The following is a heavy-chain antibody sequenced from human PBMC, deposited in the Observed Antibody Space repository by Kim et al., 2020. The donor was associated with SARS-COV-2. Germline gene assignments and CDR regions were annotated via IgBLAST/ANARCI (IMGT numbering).Heavy chain of an antibody. Sequence: SGKGRFTISRDNAKNTLYLQMNSLRAEDTAVYYCAKDSYYYGSGSSRFDPWGQGTLVTVSS. D-gene: IGHD3-10*01. CDR3: AKDSYYYGSGSSRFDP. J-gene: IGHJ5*02. V-gene: IGHV3-23*01.